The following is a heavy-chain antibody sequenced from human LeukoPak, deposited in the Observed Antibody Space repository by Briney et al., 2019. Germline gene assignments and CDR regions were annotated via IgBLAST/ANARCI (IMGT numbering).Heavy chain of an antibody. CDR2: IKEDGREK. CDR3: VRIMRGTIGGDN. D-gene: IGHD3-16*01. J-gene: IGHJ4*02. V-gene: IGHV3-7*01. Sequence: PGGSLRLSCAASGFTFSSFWMSWIRQAPGKGLEWVANIKEDGREKYYVDSVKGRFTISRDNAKNSLYLQMNNLKAEDTAMYYCVRIMRGTIGGDNWGQGTLVTVSA. CDR1: GFTFSSFW.